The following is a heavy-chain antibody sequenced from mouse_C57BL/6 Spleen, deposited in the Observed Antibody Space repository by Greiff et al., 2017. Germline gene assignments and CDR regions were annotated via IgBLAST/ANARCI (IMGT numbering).Heavy chain of an antibody. Sequence: QVQLKESGAELVRPGASVTLSCKASGYTFTDYEMHWVKQTPVHGLEWIGAIDPETGGTAYNQKFKGKAILTADKSSSTAYMELRSLTSEDSAVYYCTRPYGNFRGWFAYWGQGTLVTVSA. CDR3: TRPYGNFRGWFAY. V-gene: IGHV1-15*01. D-gene: IGHD2-1*01. CDR1: GYTFTDYE. J-gene: IGHJ3*01. CDR2: IDPETGGT.